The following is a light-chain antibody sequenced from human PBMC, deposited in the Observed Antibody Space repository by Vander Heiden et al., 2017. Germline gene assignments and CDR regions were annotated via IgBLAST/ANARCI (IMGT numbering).Light chain of an antibody. Sequence: SYVLTQPPSVSVAPGQTARIPCGGNNIGSKSVHWYQHKPGQAPVLVVYDDSDRPSGIPERFSGSNSGNTATLTISRVEAGDEADYYCQVWDSSSDRVFGGGTKLTVL. J-gene: IGLJ3*02. CDR3: QVWDSSSDRV. CDR2: DDS. V-gene: IGLV3-21*02. CDR1: NIGSKS.